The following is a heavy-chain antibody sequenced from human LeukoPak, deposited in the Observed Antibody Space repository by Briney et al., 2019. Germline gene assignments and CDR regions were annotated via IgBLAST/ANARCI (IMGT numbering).Heavy chain of an antibody. CDR3: ASAASGYYYVYFDY. Sequence: SVKVSCKASGGTFSSYAISWVRQAPGQGLEWMGGIIPIFGTANYAQKFQGRVTITADESTSTAYMELSSLRSEDTAVYYCASAASGYYYVYFDYWGQGTLATVSS. D-gene: IGHD3-22*01. V-gene: IGHV1-69*13. J-gene: IGHJ4*02. CDR1: GGTFSSYA. CDR2: IIPIFGTA.